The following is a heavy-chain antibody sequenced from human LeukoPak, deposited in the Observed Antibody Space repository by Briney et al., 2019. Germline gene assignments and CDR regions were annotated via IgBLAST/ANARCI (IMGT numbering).Heavy chain of an antibody. V-gene: IGHV4-31*03. CDR1: GGSISSGGYY. CDR2: IYYSGST. D-gene: IGHD4-17*01. Sequence: SQTLSLTCTVSGGSISSGGYYWSWIRQHPGKGLEWIGYIYYSGSTYYNPSLKSRVTITVDTSKKQFSLKLSSVTAADTAVYYCARGRPSAPYGDYTTQQITHPFDYWGQGTLVTVSS. J-gene: IGHJ4*02. CDR3: ARGRPSAPYGDYTTQQITHPFDY.